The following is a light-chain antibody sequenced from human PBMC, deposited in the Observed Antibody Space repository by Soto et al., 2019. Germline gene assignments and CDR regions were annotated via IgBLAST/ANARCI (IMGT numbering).Light chain of an antibody. CDR3: CSYAGNGAWV. CDR1: SGDVGNYDL. V-gene: IGLV2-23*01. CDR2: EAS. J-gene: IGLJ3*02. Sequence: QSALTQPASVSGSPGQSITISCSGSSGDVGNYDLVSWYQQIPGKAPQLMIFEASRRPSRVSDRFSGSKSGNTASLTISGLQAEDEGDFYCCSYAGNGAWVFGGGTKVTVL.